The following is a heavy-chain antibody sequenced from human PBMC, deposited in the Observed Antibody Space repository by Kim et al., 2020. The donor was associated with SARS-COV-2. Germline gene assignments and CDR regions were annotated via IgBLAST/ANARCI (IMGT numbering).Heavy chain of an antibody. Sequence: SETLSLTCSVSGGYVSSISYFWGWFRQPPGKGLEWIASIHYTGSTYYNPSLESRVTISVDTSKDQFSLKVNSVTAADTAAYYCARAWNTAMVNFWGPVT. CDR2: IHYTGST. CDR3: ARAWNTAMVNF. V-gene: IGHV4-39*07. CDR1: GGYVSSISYF. D-gene: IGHD5-18*01. J-gene: IGHJ4*02.